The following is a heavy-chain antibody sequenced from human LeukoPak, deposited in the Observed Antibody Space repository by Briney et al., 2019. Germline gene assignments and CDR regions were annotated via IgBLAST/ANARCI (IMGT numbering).Heavy chain of an antibody. Sequence: GASVKLSCKAAGYTFTGYYMYWGRQAPGQGLEWKGCINPNSSGTNYAQQFQGWVTMTRDTSISTAYMELSRLRSDDPAVYYCARGLGYDILTGYDYWGQGTLVTVSS. J-gene: IGHJ4*02. CDR3: ARGLGYDILTGYDY. CDR2: INPNSSGT. CDR1: GYTFTGYY. V-gene: IGHV1-2*04. D-gene: IGHD3-9*01.